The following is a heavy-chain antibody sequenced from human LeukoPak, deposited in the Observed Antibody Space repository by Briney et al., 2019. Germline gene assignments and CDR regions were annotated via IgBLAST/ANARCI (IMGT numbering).Heavy chain of an antibody. CDR3: ATVSSQYSTISDY. D-gene: IGHD6-6*01. CDR1: GYTLTELS. CDR2: FDPEDGET. J-gene: IGHJ4*02. Sequence: ASVKASCKVSGYTLTELSMHWVRQAPGKGLEWMGGFDPEDGETIYAQKFQGRVTMTEDTSTDTAYMELSSLRSEDTAVYYCATVSSQYSTISDYWGQGTLVTVSS. V-gene: IGHV1-24*01.